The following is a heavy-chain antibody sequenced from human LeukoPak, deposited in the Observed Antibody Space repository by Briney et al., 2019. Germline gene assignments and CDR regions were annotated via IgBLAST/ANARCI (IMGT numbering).Heavy chain of an antibody. D-gene: IGHD3-9*01. CDR2: ISYDGSNK. CDR1: GFTFSSYA. V-gene: IGHV3-30*04. Sequence: PGRSLRLSCAASGFTFSSYAMHWVRQAPGKGLEWVAVISYDGSNKYYADSVKGRFTISRDNSKNTLYLQMNSLRAEDTAVYYCARDGTSILTGYFDYWGQETLVTVSS. J-gene: IGHJ4*02. CDR3: ARDGTSILTGYFDY.